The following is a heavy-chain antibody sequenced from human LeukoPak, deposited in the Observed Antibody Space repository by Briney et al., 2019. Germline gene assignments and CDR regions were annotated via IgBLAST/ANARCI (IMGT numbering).Heavy chain of an antibody. CDR2: MNPNSANT. CDR1: GYTFTNYD. J-gene: IGHJ4*02. V-gene: IGHV1-8*01. Sequence: ASVKVSCKASGYTFTNYDINWVRQATGQGLEWMGWMNPNSANTGYAQKSQGRVTMTRNTSISTAYMELSSLRSEDTAVYYCARVNCSSTSCRSKFLDYWGQGTLVTVSS. CDR3: ARVNCSSTSCRSKFLDY. D-gene: IGHD2-2*01.